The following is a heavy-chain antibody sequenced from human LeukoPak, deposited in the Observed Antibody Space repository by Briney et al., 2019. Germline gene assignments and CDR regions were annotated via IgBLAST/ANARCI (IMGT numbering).Heavy chain of an antibody. Sequence: SETLSLTCTVSGGSISSGGYYWSWIRQPPGKGLEWIGYIYHSGSTYYNPSLKSRVTISVDRSKNQFSLKLSSVTAADTAVYYCATLTGTSSRQRAFDIWGQGTMVTVSS. CDR2: IYHSGST. D-gene: IGHD1-7*01. J-gene: IGHJ3*02. V-gene: IGHV4-30-2*01. CDR3: ATLTGTSSRQRAFDI. CDR1: GGSISSGGYY.